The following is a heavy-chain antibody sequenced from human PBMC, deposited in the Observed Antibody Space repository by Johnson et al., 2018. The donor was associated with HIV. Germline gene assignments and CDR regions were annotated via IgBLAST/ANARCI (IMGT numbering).Heavy chain of an antibody. V-gene: IGHV3-30*02. D-gene: IGHD5-12*01. J-gene: IGHJ3*02. CDR1: VFTFSSYG. CDR3: ARFGYSGYEGDAFDI. Sequence: QVQLVESGGGVVQPGGSLRLSCASSVFTFSSYGMHSVRQAPGKGLGWVAFIRYAGSNKYSADSVNGRFTISRDNAKNSLYVQMNSLRAEDTALYYCARFGYSGYEGDAFDIWGQGTMVTVSS. CDR2: IRYAGSNK.